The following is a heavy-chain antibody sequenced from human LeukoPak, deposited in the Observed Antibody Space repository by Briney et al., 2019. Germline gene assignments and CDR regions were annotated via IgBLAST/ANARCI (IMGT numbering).Heavy chain of an antibody. D-gene: IGHD5-12*01. CDR2: ISNSNSYI. Sequence: GGSLRLSCAASGFTFSSYNMIWVRQAPGKGLEWVSFISNSNSYIYYADSVKGRFTVSRDNAKNSLYLQMNSLRAEDTAVYYCARRSGYRYDPTQPKYYFDYWGQGTLVTVS. V-gene: IGHV3-21*01. CDR1: GFTFSSYN. CDR3: ARRSGYRYDPTQPKYYFDY. J-gene: IGHJ4*02.